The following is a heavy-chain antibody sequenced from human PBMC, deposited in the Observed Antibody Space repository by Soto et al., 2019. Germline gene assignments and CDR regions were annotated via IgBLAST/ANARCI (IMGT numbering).Heavy chain of an antibody. Sequence: SETLSLTCTVSGGSISSYYWSWIRQPPGRGLEWIGYIYYSGSTNYNPALKSRVTISVDTSKNQFSLKLISVTAADTAVYYCARDRYDLRVFDYWGQGTLVTVSS. J-gene: IGHJ4*02. CDR3: ARDRYDLRVFDY. V-gene: IGHV4-59*01. D-gene: IGHD3-3*01. CDR2: IYYSGST. CDR1: GGSISSYY.